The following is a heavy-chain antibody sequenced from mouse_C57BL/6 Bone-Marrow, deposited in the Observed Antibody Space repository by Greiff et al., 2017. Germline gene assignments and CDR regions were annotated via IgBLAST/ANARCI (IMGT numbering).Heavy chain of an antibody. D-gene: IGHD1-2*01. J-gene: IGHJ3*01. CDR1: GYTFTSYW. CDR3: AREYYGP. Sequence: QVQLQQPGAELVKPGASVKLSCKASGYTFTSYWMQWVKQRPGQGLEWIGAIDPSDSYTNYNQKFKGKATLTVDTSSSTAYMQLSSLTSEDSAVYYCAREYYGPWAQGTLVTVSA. V-gene: IGHV1-50*01. CDR2: IDPSDSYT.